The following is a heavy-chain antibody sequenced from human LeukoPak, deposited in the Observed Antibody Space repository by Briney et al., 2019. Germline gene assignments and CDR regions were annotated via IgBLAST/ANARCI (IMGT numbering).Heavy chain of an antibody. V-gene: IGHV4-39*02. CDR2: IFYSGNT. CDR1: SGSLSTSNYY. D-gene: IGHD3-10*01. J-gene: IGHJ4*02. Sequence: SETLSLTCTVSSGSLSTSNYYWGWVRQPPGKALEWIGNIFYSGNTNYNPSLKSRVTISVDTSKNQFSLKLSSVTAADTAVYYCAREGGYGSGGLDYWGQGTLVTVSS. CDR3: AREGGYGSGGLDY.